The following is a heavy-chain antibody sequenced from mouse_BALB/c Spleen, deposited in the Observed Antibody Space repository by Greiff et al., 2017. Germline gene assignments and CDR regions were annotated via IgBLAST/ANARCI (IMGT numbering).Heavy chain of an antibody. J-gene: IGHJ1*01. CDR3: ARQYYGSSPYWYFDV. Sequence: EVQRVESGGDLVKPGGSLKLSCAASGFTFSSYGMSWVRQTPDKRLEWVATISSGGSYTYYPDSVKGRFTISRDNAKNTLYLQMSSLKSEDTAMYYCARQYYGSSPYWYFDVWGAGTTVTVSS. CDR1: GFTFSSYG. CDR2: ISSGGSYT. D-gene: IGHD1-1*01. V-gene: IGHV5-6*01.